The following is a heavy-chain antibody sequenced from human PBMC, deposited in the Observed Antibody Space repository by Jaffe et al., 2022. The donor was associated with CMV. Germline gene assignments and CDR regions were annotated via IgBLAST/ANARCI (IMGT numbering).Heavy chain of an antibody. V-gene: IGHV3-21*01. D-gene: IGHD1-1*01. CDR1: GFTFTSYT. CDR3: ATFWGAAGTDDAFDI. Sequence: EVSLVESGGGLVKPGGSLRLSCAATGFTFTSYTMNWVRQAPGKGLEWVSCISSSGSYIYYADSVKGRFTISRANARKSVYLQMNSLRPEDTAVYYCATFWGAAGTDDAFDIWGQGTMVTVSS. CDR2: ISSSGSYI. J-gene: IGHJ3*02.